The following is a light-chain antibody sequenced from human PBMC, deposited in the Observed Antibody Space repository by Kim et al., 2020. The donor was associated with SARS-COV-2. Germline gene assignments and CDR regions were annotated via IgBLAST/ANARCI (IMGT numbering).Light chain of an antibody. J-gene: IGLJ1*01. Sequence: SVSPGQTASFTCSGDKLGDKYACWYQQKPGQSPVLVIYQDSKRPSGIPERFSGSNSGNTATLTISGTQAMDEADYYCQAWDSSTYVFGTGTKVTVL. CDR1: KLGDKY. CDR3: QAWDSSTYV. CDR2: QDS. V-gene: IGLV3-1*01.